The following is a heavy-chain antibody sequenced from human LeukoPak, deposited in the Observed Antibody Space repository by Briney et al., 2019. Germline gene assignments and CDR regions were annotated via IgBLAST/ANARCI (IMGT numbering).Heavy chain of an antibody. CDR1: GYTFTGYY. D-gene: IGHD3-22*01. CDR2: INPNSGGP. CDR3: AREDSSGYDY. V-gene: IGHV1-2*02. Sequence: ASVKVSCKASGYTFTGYYMHWVRQAPGQGLEWMEWINPNSGGPKYAQNFQGRVNMIRDTSISTAYMEVSRLRSDDTGVYYCAREDSSGYDYWGEGTLVTVSS. J-gene: IGHJ4*02.